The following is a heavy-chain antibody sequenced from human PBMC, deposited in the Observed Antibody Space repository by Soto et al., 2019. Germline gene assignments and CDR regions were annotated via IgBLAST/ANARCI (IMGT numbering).Heavy chain of an antibody. J-gene: IGHJ6*02. D-gene: IGHD2-2*01. V-gene: IGHV1-69*01. Sequence: QVQLVQSGAEVKKPGSSVKVSCKASGGTFSSYAISWVRQAPGQGLEWMGGIIPIFGTANYAQKLQGRVTITADESTSTAYMELSSLRSEDTAVYYCARGGCSSTSCYGTRYGMDVWGQGTTVTVSS. CDR2: IIPIFGTA. CDR1: GGTFSSYA. CDR3: ARGGCSSTSCYGTRYGMDV.